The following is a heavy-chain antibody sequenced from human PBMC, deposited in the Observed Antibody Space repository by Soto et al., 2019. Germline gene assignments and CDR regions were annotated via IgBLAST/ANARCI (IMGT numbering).Heavy chain of an antibody. V-gene: IGHV3-21*04. J-gene: IGHJ5*02. CDR2: ISSSSSYI. CDR3: AKSPLMSYDFWSGRAFDP. Sequence: GGSLRLSCAASGFTFSSYSMNWVRQAPGKGLEWVSSISSSSSYIYYADSVKGRFTISRDNSKNTLYLQMNSLRAEDTAVYYCAKSPLMSYDFWSGRAFDPWGQGTLVTVSS. CDR1: GFTFSSYS. D-gene: IGHD3-3*01.